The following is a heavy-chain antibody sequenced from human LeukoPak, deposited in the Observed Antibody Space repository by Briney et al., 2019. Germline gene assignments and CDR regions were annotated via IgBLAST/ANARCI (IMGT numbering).Heavy chain of an antibody. D-gene: IGHD2-2*01. CDR2: IYYSGST. V-gene: IGHV4-39*07. CDR3: ARDRIVVVPAAMEGEFYYYYYGMDV. J-gene: IGHJ6*02. Sequence: ASETLSLTCTVSGGSISSSSYYWGWIRQPPGKGLEWIGSIYYSGSTYYNPSLKSRVTISVDTSKNQFSLKLSSVTAADTAVYYCARDRIVVVPAAMEGEFYYYYYGMDVWGQGTTVTVSS. CDR1: GGSISSSSYY.